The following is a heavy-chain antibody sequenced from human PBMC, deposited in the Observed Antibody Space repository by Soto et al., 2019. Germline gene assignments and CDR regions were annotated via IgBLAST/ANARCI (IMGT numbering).Heavy chain of an antibody. Sequence: HPGGSLRLSCAASGFTFSSYEMNWVRQAPGKGLEWVSYISSSGSTIYYADSVKGRFTISRDNAKNSLYLQMNSLRAEDTAVYYCANPEAAGPLFDYWGQGTLVTVSS. CDR1: GFTFSSYE. V-gene: IGHV3-48*03. J-gene: IGHJ4*02. D-gene: IGHD6-13*01. CDR2: ISSSGSTI. CDR3: ANPEAAGPLFDY.